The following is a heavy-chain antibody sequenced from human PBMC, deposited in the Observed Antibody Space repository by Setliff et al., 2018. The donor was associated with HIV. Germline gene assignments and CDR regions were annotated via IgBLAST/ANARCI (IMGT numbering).Heavy chain of an antibody. J-gene: IGHJ6*03. CDR1: GFTFTGLTFTDYN. CDR3: AGVWEGWFHYYYYYYMDV. Sequence: GGSLRLSCLASGFTFTGLTFTDYNMNWVRQAPGKELEWVLSITSSSTYIYYADSVKGRFTIPRDNAKNSLYLQMNSLRAEDTAVYYCAGVWEGWFHYYYYYYMDVWGKGTTVTVSS. CDR2: ITSSSTYI. V-gene: IGHV3-21*01. D-gene: IGHD6-19*01.